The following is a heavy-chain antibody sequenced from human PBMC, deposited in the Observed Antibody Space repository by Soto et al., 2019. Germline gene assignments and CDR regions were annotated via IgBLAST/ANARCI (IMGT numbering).Heavy chain of an antibody. CDR1: GFTFSSYA. CDR3: AKDLDYGDYVFDY. Sequence: EVQLLESGGGLVQPGGSLRLSCAASGFTFSSYAMSWVRQAPGKGLEWVSAISGSGGSTYYADSVKGRFTISRDNSKNTLYLQMNSLRAEETAVYYCAKDLDYGDYVFDYWGQGTLVTVSS. D-gene: IGHD4-17*01. J-gene: IGHJ4*02. V-gene: IGHV3-23*01. CDR2: ISGSGGST.